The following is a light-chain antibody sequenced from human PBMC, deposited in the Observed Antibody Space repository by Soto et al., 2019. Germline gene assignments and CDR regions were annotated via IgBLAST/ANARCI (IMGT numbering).Light chain of an antibody. CDR2: GAS. CDR1: QSVSSSY. Sequence: EIVLTQSPGTLSLSPGERATLSCRASQSVSSSYLAWYQQKPGQAPRLLIYGASSRATGIPDRVSGSGSGTDFTLTISRLEPEDFAVYSCQQITFGPGTRLEIK. CDR3: QQIT. J-gene: IGKJ5*01. V-gene: IGKV3-20*01.